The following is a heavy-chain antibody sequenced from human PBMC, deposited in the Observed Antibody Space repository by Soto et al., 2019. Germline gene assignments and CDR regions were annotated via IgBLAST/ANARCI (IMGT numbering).Heavy chain of an antibody. D-gene: IGHD6-6*01. Sequence: QVQLVQSGAEVKKPGSSVKVSCKASGGTFSSYAISWVRQAPGQGLEWMGGIIPIFGTANYAQKFQGRVTITADESPSTAYMELSSLRSEDTAVYYCARESRVAARTGFAYWGQGTLVTVSS. CDR1: GGTFSSYA. CDR2: IIPIFGTA. J-gene: IGHJ4*02. CDR3: ARESRVAARTGFAY. V-gene: IGHV1-69*12.